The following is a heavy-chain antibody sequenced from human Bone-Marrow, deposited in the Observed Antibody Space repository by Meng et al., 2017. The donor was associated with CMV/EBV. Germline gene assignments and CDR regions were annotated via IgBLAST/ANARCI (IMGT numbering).Heavy chain of an antibody. D-gene: IGHD1-26*01. CDR3: ARDAGASPFDY. Sequence: SETLSLTCTVSGGSVSSGSYYWSWIRQPPGKGLEWIGYIYYSGSTNYNPSLKSRVTISVDTSKNQFSLKLSSVTAADTAVYYCARDAGASPFDYWGQGTRVTGS. CDR1: GGSVSSGSYY. J-gene: IGHJ4*02. CDR2: IYYSGST. V-gene: IGHV4-61*01.